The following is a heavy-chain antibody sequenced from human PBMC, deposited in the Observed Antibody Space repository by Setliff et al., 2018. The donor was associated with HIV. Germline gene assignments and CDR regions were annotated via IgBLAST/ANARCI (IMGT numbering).Heavy chain of an antibody. Sequence: ASVKVSCKSSGYTFTDYFMHWVRQAPGQGLEWMGWISPDNGNRRIQRRFQGRVTMTRDTSINTAYMELSGLTSDDAAVYYCARQLSNSFDYWGQGALVTVSS. CDR3: ARQLSNSFDY. D-gene: IGHD1-1*01. CDR1: GYTFTDYF. CDR2: ISPDNGNR. V-gene: IGHV1-2*02. J-gene: IGHJ4*02.